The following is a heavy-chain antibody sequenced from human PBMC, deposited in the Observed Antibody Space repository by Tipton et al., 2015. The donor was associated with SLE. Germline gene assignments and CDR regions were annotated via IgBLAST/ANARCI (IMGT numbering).Heavy chain of an antibody. J-gene: IGHJ4*02. V-gene: IGHV3-21*01. CDR1: GFTFSSYA. Sequence: SLRLSCAASGFTFSSYAMNWVRQAPGKGLEWVSSISSSSSYIYYADSVKGQFTISRDNAKNSLYLQMNSLRAEDTAVYYCAREGYYDSSGYERFYFDYWGQGTLVTVSS. CDR2: ISSSSSYI. D-gene: IGHD3-22*01. CDR3: AREGYYDSSGYERFYFDY.